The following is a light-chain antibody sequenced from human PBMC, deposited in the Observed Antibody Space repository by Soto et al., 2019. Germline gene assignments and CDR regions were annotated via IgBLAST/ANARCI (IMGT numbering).Light chain of an antibody. CDR3: EAWDDSLNGVV. J-gene: IGLJ2*01. CDR2: SNN. CDR1: SSNIGSNT. V-gene: IGLV1-44*01. Sequence: QSVLTQPPSASGTPGQRVTISCSGSSSNIGSNTVNWFQQLPGTAPKLLIFSNNQRPSVVPDRFSASKSGTSASLAISGLQSEDEADYYCEAWDDSLNGVVFGGGTKVTVL.